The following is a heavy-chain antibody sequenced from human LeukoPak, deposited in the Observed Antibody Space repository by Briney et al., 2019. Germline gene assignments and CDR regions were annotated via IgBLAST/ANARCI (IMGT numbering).Heavy chain of an antibody. V-gene: IGHV3-7*01. CDR3: ARVQWLPSNFDY. CDR2: IKQDGREK. D-gene: IGHD5-24*01. J-gene: IGHJ4*02. CDR1: GFIFSSYW. Sequence: GGSLRLSCAGSGFIFSSYWMTWVRQAPGKGLEWVADIKQDGREKYYVDSVKGRFTISRDNTKNSLYLQMSSLRAEDTAMYYCARVQWLPSNFDYWGQGTLVTVSS.